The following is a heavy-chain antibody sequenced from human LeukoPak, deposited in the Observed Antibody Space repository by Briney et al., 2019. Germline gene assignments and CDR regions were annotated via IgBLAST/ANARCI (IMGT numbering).Heavy chain of an antibody. CDR1: GGSISSGGYY. Sequence: SQTLSLTCTVSGGSISSGGYYWSWIRQHPGKGLEWIGYIYYSGSTYYNPSLKSRVTISVDTSKNQFSLKLSSVTAADTAVYYCARADWVTTYFDYWGQGTLVTVSS. D-gene: IGHD4-17*01. V-gene: IGHV4-31*03. CDR2: IYYSGST. CDR3: ARADWVTTYFDY. J-gene: IGHJ4*02.